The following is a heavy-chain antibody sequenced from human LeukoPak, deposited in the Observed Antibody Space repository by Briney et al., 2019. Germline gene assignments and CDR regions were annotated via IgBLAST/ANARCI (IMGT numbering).Heavy chain of an antibody. V-gene: IGHV3-23*01. J-gene: IGHJ6*02. D-gene: IGHD2-15*01. Sequence: GGSLRLSCAASGFTFSSYAMSWVRQAPGKVLEWVSGPSGSGGSTYYADSVKGRFTISRDNSKNTLYLQMNSLRAEDTAIYYCAKTGYCSGSSCYSVIHYYGMDVWGQGTTVTVSS. CDR1: GFTFSSYA. CDR3: AKTGYCSGSSCYSVIHYYGMDV. CDR2: PSGSGGST.